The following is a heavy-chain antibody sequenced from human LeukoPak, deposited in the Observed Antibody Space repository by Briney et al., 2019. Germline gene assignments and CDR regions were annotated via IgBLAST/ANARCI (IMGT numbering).Heavy chain of an antibody. CDR2: ISYSGST. D-gene: IGHD2-8*01. CDR1: GAAITTYY. Sequence: SETLSLTCTVSGAAITTYYWSWIRQPPGKRLEWMGYISYSGSTNYNPSLRTRLTISIDTSKNQFSLNLRSVTPADTAVYYCARVLMGYTNGSPDGNYYYGMDVWGQGTTVTVSS. V-gene: IGHV4-59*13. J-gene: IGHJ6*02. CDR3: ARVLMGYTNGSPDGNYYYGMDV.